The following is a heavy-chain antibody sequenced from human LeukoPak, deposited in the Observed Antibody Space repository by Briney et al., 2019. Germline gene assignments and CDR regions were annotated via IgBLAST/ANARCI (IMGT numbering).Heavy chain of an antibody. J-gene: IGHJ4*02. CDR1: GFTFSGHW. Sequence: GGSLRLSCAASGFTFSGHWMSWVRQALGKGLEWVANIKQDGSETYYVDSVKGRFTISRDNSKNTLYLQMNSLRAEDTAVYYCARDRDSYGIFDYWGQGTLVTVSS. V-gene: IGHV3-7*01. CDR3: ARDRDSYGIFDY. CDR2: IKQDGSET. D-gene: IGHD2-21*02.